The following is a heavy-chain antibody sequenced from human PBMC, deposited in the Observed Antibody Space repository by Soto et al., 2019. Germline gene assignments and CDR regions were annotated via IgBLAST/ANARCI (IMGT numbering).Heavy chain of an antibody. Sequence: QVQLVESGGGVVQPGKSLRLSCAASGFTFNTYGMHWVRQAPGKGPEWLAVISNDGSNKYYAYSLKGRFTISRDNSKNTLYLQMNNLRDEDTAVYYCANWNYPQSDWGQGTLVTVSS. D-gene: IGHD1-7*01. CDR1: GFTFNTYG. CDR2: ISNDGSNK. J-gene: IGHJ4*02. V-gene: IGHV3-30*18. CDR3: ANWNYPQSD.